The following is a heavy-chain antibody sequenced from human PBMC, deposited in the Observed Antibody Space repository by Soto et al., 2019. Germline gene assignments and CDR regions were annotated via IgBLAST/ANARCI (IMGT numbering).Heavy chain of an antibody. CDR1: GGSISSSSYY. Sequence: SETLSLTCTVSGGSISSSSYYWGWIRQPPGKGLEWIGSIYYSGSTYYNPSLKSRVTISVDTSKNQFSLKLSSVTAADTAVYYCAGLPDGRFGEANWGQGTLVTVSS. D-gene: IGHD3-10*01. J-gene: IGHJ4*02. V-gene: IGHV4-39*01. CDR3: AGLPDGRFGEAN. CDR2: IYYSGST.